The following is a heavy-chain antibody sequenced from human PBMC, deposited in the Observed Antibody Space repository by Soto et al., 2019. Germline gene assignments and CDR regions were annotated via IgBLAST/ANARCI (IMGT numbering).Heavy chain of an antibody. CDR3: AKARIAVAVTYYYGMDV. D-gene: IGHD6-19*01. Sequence: GGSLRLSCAASGFTFSSYGMHWVRQAPGKGLERVAVISYDGSNKYYADSVKGRFTISRDNSKNTLYLQMNSLRAEDTAVYYCAKARIAVAVTYYYGMDVWGQGTTVTVSS. CDR1: GFTFSSYG. V-gene: IGHV3-30*18. J-gene: IGHJ6*02. CDR2: ISYDGSNK.